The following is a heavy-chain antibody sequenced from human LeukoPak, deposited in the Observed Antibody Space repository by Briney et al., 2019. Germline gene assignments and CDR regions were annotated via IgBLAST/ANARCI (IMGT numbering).Heavy chain of an antibody. J-gene: IGHJ4*02. D-gene: IGHD5-24*01. CDR1: GFTFSSYS. V-gene: IGHV3-21*01. CDR2: ISSSSSYI. CDR3: ARALVYGYNSAFDY. Sequence: GGSLRLSCAASGFTFSSYSMNWVRQAPGKGLEWVSSISSSSSYIYYADSVKGRFTISRDNAKNSLYLQMNSLRAEDTAVYYCARALVYGYNSAFDYWGQGTLVTVSS.